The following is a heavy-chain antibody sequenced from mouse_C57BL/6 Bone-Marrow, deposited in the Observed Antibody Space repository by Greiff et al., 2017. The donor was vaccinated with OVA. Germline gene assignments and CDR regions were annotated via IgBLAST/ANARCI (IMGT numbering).Heavy chain of an antibody. J-gene: IGHJ2*01. Sequence: QVQLQQPGAELVRPGSSVKLSCKASGYTFTSYWMDWVKQRPGQGLEWIGNIYPSDSETHYNQKFKDKATLTVDKSSSTAYMQLSSLTSEDSAVYYCAKGSMITPYYFDHWGQGTTLTVSS. CDR3: AKGSMITPYYFDH. V-gene: IGHV1-61*01. D-gene: IGHD2-4*01. CDR2: IYPSDSET. CDR1: GYTFTSYW.